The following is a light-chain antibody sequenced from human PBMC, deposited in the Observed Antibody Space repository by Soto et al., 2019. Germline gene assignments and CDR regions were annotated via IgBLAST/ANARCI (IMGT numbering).Light chain of an antibody. CDR2: AAS. Sequence: DIEMTQSPSSLSASVGGRVTITCRASQTITTFLNWYQQKPGKAPKLLIYAASILESGVPSRFSGSGSGTDFTLTISSLQPEDFAMYYCQQSYNTPPWTFGQGTNVEIK. CDR1: QTITTF. V-gene: IGKV1-39*01. J-gene: IGKJ1*01. CDR3: QQSYNTPPWT.